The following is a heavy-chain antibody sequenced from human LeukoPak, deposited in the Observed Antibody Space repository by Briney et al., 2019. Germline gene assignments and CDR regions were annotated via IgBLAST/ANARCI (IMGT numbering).Heavy chain of an antibody. CDR3: ARHAYDISGYHYFDY. J-gene: IGHJ4*02. Sequence: PSETLSLTCTVSGGSISSSSYYLGWIRQPPGKGLEWLVSIYYSGSTYYNPSLKSRVTISVDTSKNQFSLKLSSVTAADTAVYYGARHAYDISGYHYFDYWGQGTLVTVSS. CDR2: IYYSGST. CDR1: GGSISSSSYY. V-gene: IGHV4-39*01. D-gene: IGHD3-22*01.